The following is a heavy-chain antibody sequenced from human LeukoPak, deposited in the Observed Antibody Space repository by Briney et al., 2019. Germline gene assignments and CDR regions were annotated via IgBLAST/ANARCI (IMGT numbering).Heavy chain of an antibody. Sequence: GASVKVSCKASGYTFTKYYIHWVRQAPGQGLEWMGLINPGGDNTNYAQNFQGRVTMTRDTSTGTVYMELSSLRSEDTAIYYCARIRDGYNDAYDIWGQGTVVTVPS. D-gene: IGHD5-24*01. CDR2: INPGGDNT. CDR3: ARIRDGYNDAYDI. V-gene: IGHV1-46*01. CDR1: GYTFTKYY. J-gene: IGHJ3*02.